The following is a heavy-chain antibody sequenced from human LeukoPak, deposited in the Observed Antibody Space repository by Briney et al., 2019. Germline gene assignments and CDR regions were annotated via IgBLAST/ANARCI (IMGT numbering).Heavy chain of an antibody. CDR1: GGTFSSYA. V-gene: IGHV1-69*04. CDR2: ILPILGIA. CDR3: AREGGSYFNY. Sequence: ASVKVSCKASGGTFSSYAISWVRQAPGQGLEWMGRILPILGIANYAQKFQGRVTITADKSTSTAYMELSSLRSEDTAVYYCAREGGSYFNYWGQGTLVTVSS. J-gene: IGHJ4*02. D-gene: IGHD1-26*01.